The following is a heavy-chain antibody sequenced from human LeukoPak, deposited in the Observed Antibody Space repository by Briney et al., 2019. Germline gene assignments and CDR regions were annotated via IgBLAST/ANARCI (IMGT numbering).Heavy chain of an antibody. CDR2: IYYSGST. CDR3: ARLYSSGWYYFDY. D-gene: IGHD6-19*01. V-gene: IGHV4-61*05. J-gene: IGHJ4*02. Sequence: PSEILSLTCTVSGGSISSSSYYWGWIRQPPGKGLEWIGYIYYSGSTNYNPSLKSRVTISVDTSKNQFSLKLSSVTAADTAVYYCARLYSSGWYYFDYWGQGTLVTVSS. CDR1: GGSISSSSYY.